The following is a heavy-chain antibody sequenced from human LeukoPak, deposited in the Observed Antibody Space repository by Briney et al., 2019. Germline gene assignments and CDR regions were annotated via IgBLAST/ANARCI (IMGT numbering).Heavy chain of an antibody. D-gene: IGHD3-3*01. Sequence: ASVKVSCKASGYTFTSYGISWVRQAPGQGLEWMGWISAYNGNTNYAQKLQGRVTMTTDTSTSTAYMELRSLRSDDTAVYYCARGEFHDIGVVSSPKHYYYMDVWGKGTTVTVSS. CDR2: ISAYNGNT. CDR3: ARGEFHDIGVVSSPKHYYYMDV. V-gene: IGHV1-18*01. CDR1: GYTFTSYG. J-gene: IGHJ6*03.